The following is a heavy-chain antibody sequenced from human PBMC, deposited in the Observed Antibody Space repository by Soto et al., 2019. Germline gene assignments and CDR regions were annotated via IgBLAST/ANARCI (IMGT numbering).Heavy chain of an antibody. CDR1: GFTFSSYA. CDR2: ISYDGSNK. D-gene: IGHD3-22*01. J-gene: IGHJ3*02. Sequence: PGGSLRLSCAASGFTFSSYAMHWVRQAPGKGLEWVAVISYDGSNKYYADSVKGRFTISRDNSKNTLYLQMNSLRAEDTAVYYCARASSRDSSGYNAFDIWGQGTMGTVSS. V-gene: IGHV3-30-3*01. CDR3: ARASSRDSSGYNAFDI.